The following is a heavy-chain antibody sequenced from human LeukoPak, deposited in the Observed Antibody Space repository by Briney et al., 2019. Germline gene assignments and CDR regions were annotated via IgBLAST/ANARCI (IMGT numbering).Heavy chain of an antibody. V-gene: IGHV3-74*01. CDR1: GFTFDDYA. CDR3: ATGNYYDSRGYYTFGH. Sequence: PGGSLKLSCAASGFTFDDYAMHWVRQAPGKGLVWVSRINGDGSTTSYADSVKGGFTISRDNAKNTLYLQMSSLRAEDTAVYYCATGNYYDSRGYYTFGHWGQGTLVTVSS. CDR2: INGDGSTT. D-gene: IGHD3-22*01. J-gene: IGHJ4*02.